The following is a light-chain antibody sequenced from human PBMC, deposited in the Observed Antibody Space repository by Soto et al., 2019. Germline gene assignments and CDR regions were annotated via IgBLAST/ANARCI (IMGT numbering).Light chain of an antibody. Sequence: EIVMTQSPATLSVSPGERATLSCRASQSVNSNLAWYQQKPGQAPRLLVYGASTRATGIPARCSGSGSGTEFTLTIRSLQSEDFAVYDCQQNNDWPPLTVGGGTKGEIK. CDR2: GAS. V-gene: IGKV3-15*01. J-gene: IGKJ4*01. CDR3: QQNNDWPPLT. CDR1: QSVNSN.